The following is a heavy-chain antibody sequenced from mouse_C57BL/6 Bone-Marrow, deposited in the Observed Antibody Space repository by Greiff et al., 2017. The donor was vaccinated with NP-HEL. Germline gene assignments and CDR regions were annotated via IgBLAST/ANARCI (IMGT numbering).Heavy chain of an antibody. D-gene: IGHD4-1*01. CDR2: IHPNSGST. CDR1: GYTFTSYW. Sequence: VQLQQSGAELVKPGASVKLSCKASGYTFTSYWMHWVKQRPGQGLEWIGMIHPNSGSTNYNEKFKSKATLTVDKSSSTAYMQLSSLTSEDSAVYYCARFGTGSWFAYWGQGTLVTVSA. CDR3: ARFGTGSWFAY. J-gene: IGHJ3*01. V-gene: IGHV1-64*01.